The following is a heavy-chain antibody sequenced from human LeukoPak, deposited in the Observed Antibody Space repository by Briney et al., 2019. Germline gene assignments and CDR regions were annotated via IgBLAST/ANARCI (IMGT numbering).Heavy chain of an antibody. V-gene: IGHV4-34*01. J-gene: IGHJ3*02. D-gene: IGHD1-1*01. CDR1: GGAISGYY. CDR3: ARAPRVLDAFDI. Sequence: SETLSLTCTVSGGAISGYYWSWIRQPPGKGLEWIGEINHSGSTNYNPSLKSRVTISVDTSKNQFSLKLSSVTAADTAVYYCARAPRVLDAFDIWGQGTMVTVSS. CDR2: INHSGST.